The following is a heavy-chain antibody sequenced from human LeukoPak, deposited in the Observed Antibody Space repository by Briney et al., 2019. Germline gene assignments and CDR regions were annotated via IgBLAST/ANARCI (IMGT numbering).Heavy chain of an antibody. V-gene: IGHV3-53*01. CDR3: TRAEFSNSFDD. J-gene: IGHJ4*02. CDR1: GFTVISNY. Sequence: GGSLRLSCAASGFTVISNYMSWVRQTPGRGLEWAAFIYSSGSTYYAESVEGRFTISRDNSKNTLYLEMTSLRVEDTAVYYCTRAEFSNSFDDWGQGTLVLVSS. CDR2: IYSSGST. D-gene: IGHD6-6*01.